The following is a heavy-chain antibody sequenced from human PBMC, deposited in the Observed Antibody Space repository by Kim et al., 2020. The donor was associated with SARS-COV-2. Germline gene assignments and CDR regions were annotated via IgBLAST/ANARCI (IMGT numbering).Heavy chain of an antibody. J-gene: IGHJ4*02. Sequence: SVQGQFTISRDNSKNPLNLHMNSLRAEDTAVYYCAKDIVVVVAATNLVDYWGQGTLVTVSS. CDR3: AKDIVVVVAATNLVDY. V-gene: IGHV3-23*01. D-gene: IGHD2-15*01.